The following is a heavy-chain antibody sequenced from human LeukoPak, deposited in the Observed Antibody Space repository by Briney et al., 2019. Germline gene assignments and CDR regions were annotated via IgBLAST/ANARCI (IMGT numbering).Heavy chain of an antibody. V-gene: IGHV4-59*11. D-gene: IGHD1-26*01. CDR1: GGSISSHY. CDR2: IYYSGST. J-gene: IGHJ4*02. CDR3: ARGGGSFDY. Sequence: SETLSLTCTVSGGSISSHYWSWIRQPQGKGLEWIGYIYYSGSTNYNPSFKSRVTISVDTSKSQFSLNLTSMTAADTAVYYCARGGGSFDYWGQGTLVTVSS.